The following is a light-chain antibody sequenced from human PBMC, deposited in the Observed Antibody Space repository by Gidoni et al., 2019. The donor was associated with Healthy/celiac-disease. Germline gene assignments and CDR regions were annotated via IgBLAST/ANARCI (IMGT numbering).Light chain of an antibody. CDR1: QSLLHSNGYNY. CDR3: MQALQSPT. CDR2: LGS. J-gene: IGKJ5*01. Sequence: DIVMTQSPLSLPVTPGEPASISCRSSQSLLHSNGYNYLDWYLQKPGQSPQHLIYLGSNRASGVPDRFRGSGSGTDFTLKFSRVEAEDFGVYYCMQALQSPTFGQGTRLEIK. V-gene: IGKV2-28*01.